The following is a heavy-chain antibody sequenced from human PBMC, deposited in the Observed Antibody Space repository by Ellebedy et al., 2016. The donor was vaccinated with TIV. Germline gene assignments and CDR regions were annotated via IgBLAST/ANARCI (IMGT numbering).Heavy chain of an antibody. CDR1: GYRFTSYW. CDR3: ARSDSSGYEFDY. J-gene: IGHJ4*02. V-gene: IGHV5-51*01. D-gene: IGHD3-22*01. Sequence: KVSCKGSGYRFTSYWTGWVRQMPGKGLEWLGIIYPGDSDTRYSPSFQGQVTISADKSISTAYLQWSSLKASDTAMYYCARSDSSGYEFDYWGQGTLVTVSS. CDR2: IYPGDSDT.